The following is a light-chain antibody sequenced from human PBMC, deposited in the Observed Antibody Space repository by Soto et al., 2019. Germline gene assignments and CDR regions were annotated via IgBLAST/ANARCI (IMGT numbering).Light chain of an antibody. CDR1: QSVSSY. Sequence: EIVMTQSPATLSLSPGERATLSCRASQSVSSYLAWYQQKPGQAPRLLIYDASNRATGVPDRFSGSGSGTDFTLTISRLESADFAVYYCQQYGSSPYTFGQGTKVDIK. CDR2: DAS. CDR3: QQYGSSPYT. V-gene: IGKV3-20*01. J-gene: IGKJ2*01.